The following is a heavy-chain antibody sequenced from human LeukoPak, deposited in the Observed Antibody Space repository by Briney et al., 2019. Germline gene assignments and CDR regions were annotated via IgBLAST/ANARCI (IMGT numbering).Heavy chain of an antibody. CDR3: ARVAAARRTIYNWFDP. Sequence: PGGSLRLSCAASGFTFSDYYMSWIRQAPGKGLEWVSYISSSGGTIYYADSVRGRFTISRDNAKNSLYLQMNSLRAEDTAVYYCARVAAARRTIYNWFDPWGQGTLVTVSS. CDR2: ISSSGGTI. V-gene: IGHV3-11*04. J-gene: IGHJ5*02. D-gene: IGHD6-6*01. CDR1: GFTFSDYY.